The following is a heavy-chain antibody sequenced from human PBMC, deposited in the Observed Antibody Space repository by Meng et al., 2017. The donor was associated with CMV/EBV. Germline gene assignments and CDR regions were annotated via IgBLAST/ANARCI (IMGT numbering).Heavy chain of an antibody. CDR1: GFTSSEYY. J-gene: IGHJ4*02. CDR2: FSSSGSTI. V-gene: IGHV3-11*04. D-gene: IGHD3-10*01. CDR3: ARLRFYYGSGSYYKGIYFDY. Sequence: GGPLRLSCAASGFTSSEYYMSWIRQAPGKGLEWVSYFSSSGSTIYHADSVKGRFTISRNNAKNSLYLQMNSLRAEDTAVYYCARLRFYYGSGSYYKGIYFDYWGQGTMVTVSS.